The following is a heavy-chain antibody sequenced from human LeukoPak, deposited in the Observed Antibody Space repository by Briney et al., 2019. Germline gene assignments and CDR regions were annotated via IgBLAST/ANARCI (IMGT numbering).Heavy chain of an antibody. Sequence: SLTLPRPACGIPLRNHVLLQVGQAPGKGLELVAVILYDGSNKYYADSVKGRFTISRDKSTNTLYLQLSSLRAEDTAVYYCARDLAEVTTSYFAYWGQGTLVTVSS. CDR3: ARDLAEVTTSYFAY. CDR2: ILYDGSNK. CDR1: GIPLRNHV. J-gene: IGHJ4*02. D-gene: IGHD4-17*01. V-gene: IGHV3-30-3*01.